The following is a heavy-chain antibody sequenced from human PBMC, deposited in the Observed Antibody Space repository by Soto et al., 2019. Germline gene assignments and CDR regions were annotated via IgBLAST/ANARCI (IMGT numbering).Heavy chain of an antibody. CDR3: ASEDAARIQRWFDA. Sequence: QVQLQESGPRLVKPSQTLSLSCAVSGGSIISASYSWNWIRQSPGRGLEWIGHIYSSGSTYYNPSPTRRVSISVDTSNNQLSLKLTSVTDADTAVYFWASEDAARIQRWFDAWGQGNLVNVSS. V-gene: IGHV4-31*11. J-gene: IGHJ5*02. CDR2: IYSSGST. CDR1: GGSIISASYS. D-gene: IGHD6-6*01.